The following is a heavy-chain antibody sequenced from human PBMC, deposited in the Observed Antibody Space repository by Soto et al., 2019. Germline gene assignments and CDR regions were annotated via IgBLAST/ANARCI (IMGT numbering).Heavy chain of an antibody. V-gene: IGHV3-33*01. CDR1: GFTFSSHG. D-gene: IGHD1-1*01. CDR3: ARWGNWKVSDY. J-gene: IGHJ4*02. Sequence: VQLVQSGGGVVQPGRSLRLSCAASGFTFSSHGMHWVRQAPGKGLEWVAVIWYDGSEKYYGDSVKGRFTISRDNSKNTLYLQMNSLRVEDTAVYYCARWGNWKVSDYWGQGTLVTVSS. CDR2: IWYDGSEK.